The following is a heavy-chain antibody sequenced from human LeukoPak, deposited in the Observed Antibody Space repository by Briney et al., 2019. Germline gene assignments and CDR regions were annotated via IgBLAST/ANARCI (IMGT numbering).Heavy chain of an antibody. V-gene: IGHV2-5*01. J-gene: IGHJ1*01. CDR2: IYWNDDK. CDR3: ALYYYDSSGYAMEYFQH. Sequence: SGPTLVKPTQILTLTCTFSGFSLSTSGVGVGWIRQPPGKALEWLALIYWNDDKRYSPSLKSRLTITKDTSKNQVVLTMTNMDPVDTATYYCALYYYDSSGYAMEYFQHWGQGTLVTVSS. D-gene: IGHD3-22*01. CDR1: GFSLSTSGVG.